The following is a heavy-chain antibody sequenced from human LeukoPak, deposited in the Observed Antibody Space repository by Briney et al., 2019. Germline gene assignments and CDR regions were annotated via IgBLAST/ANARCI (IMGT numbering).Heavy chain of an antibody. CDR1: GFTFSSYE. D-gene: IGHD1-26*01. V-gene: IGHV3-48*03. CDR2: ISSSGSTI. J-gene: IGHJ4*02. Sequence: GGSLRLSCAASGFTFSSYEMNWVRQAPGKGLEWVSYISSSGSTIYYADSVKGRFTLSRDNSKNTLYLQMNSLRPEDTAVFYCAKGGARLHSYYFDYWGQGTLVTVSS. CDR3: AKGGARLHSYYFDY.